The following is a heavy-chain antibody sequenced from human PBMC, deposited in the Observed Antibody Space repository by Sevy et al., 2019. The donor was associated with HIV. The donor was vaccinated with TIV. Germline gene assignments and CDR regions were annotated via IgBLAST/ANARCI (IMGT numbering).Heavy chain of an antibody. CDR1: GYTFTGYY. CDR3: ARDTREKSFDY. Sequence: ASVKVSCKASGYTFTGYYMHWVRQAPGQGLEWMGWMNTYNGNTKYAQKVQGRVTMTTDTSTSTAYMELRGLRSDDTAVYYCARDTREKSFDYWGQGTLVTVSS. V-gene: IGHV1-18*04. J-gene: IGHJ4*02. CDR2: MNTYNGNT.